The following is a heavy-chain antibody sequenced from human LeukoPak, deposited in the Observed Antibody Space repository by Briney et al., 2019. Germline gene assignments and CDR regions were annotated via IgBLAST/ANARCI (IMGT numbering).Heavy chain of an antibody. J-gene: IGHJ4*02. CDR1: GFTFSSYA. CDR2: ISGSGGST. V-gene: IGHV3-23*01. CDR3: AKKRWLHSPFDY. D-gene: IGHD5-24*01. Sequence: PGGTLRLSCAASGFTFSSYAMSWVRQAPGKGLEWVSSISGSGGSTYYADSVKGRFTISRDNSKNTLYLQMNSLRAEDTAVYYCAKKRWLHSPFDYWGQGTLVTVSS.